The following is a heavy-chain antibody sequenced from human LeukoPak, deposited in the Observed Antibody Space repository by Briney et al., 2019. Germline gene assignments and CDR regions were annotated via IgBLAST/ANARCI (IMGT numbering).Heavy chain of an antibody. CDR2: FSGSVDTT. V-gene: IGHV3-23*01. J-gene: IGHJ4*02. D-gene: IGHD2-15*01. CDR1: GFTFTTYA. CDR3: AKASAGTCSGARCYYFDS. Sequence: GGSLRLSCAASGFTFTTYAMSWVRQTPWKGLEWVSTFSGSVDTTYHADSVKGRFTISRDNSKNTVYLQMNSLRAEDTAVYYCAKASAGTCSGARCYYFDSWGQGTPVTVSS.